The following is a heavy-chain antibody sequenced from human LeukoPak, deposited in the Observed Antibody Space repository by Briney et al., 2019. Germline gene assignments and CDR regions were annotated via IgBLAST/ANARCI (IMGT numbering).Heavy chain of an antibody. CDR2: IYHSGST. V-gene: IGHV4-38-2*02. D-gene: IGHD3-22*01. CDR3: AGAYDSSGFDY. J-gene: IGHJ4*02. Sequence: PSETLSLTCTVSGYSISSGYYWGWIRQPPGKGLEWIGSIYHSGSTYYNPSLKSRVTISVDTSKNQFSLKLSSVTAADTAVYYCAGAYDSSGFDYWGQGTLVTVSS. CDR1: GYSISSGYY.